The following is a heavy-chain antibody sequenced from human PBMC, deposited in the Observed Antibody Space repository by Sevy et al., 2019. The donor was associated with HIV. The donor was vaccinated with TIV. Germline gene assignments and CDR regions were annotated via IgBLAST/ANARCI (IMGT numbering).Heavy chain of an antibody. D-gene: IGHD2-15*01. CDR2: IKQDGSEK. CDR3: ARERGVVVAATPTYYFDY. V-gene: IGHV3-7*01. Sequence: GGSLGLSCAASGFTFSSYWMSWVRQAPGKGLEWVANIKQDGSEKYYVDSVKGRFTISRDNAKNSLYLQMNSLRAEDTAVYYCARERGVVVAATPTYYFDYWGQGTLVTVSS. CDR1: GFTFSSYW. J-gene: IGHJ4*02.